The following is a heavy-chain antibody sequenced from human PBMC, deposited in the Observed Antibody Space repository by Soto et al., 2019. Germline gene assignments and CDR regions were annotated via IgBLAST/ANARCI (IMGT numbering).Heavy chain of an antibody. CDR1: CGSMNNYY. V-gene: IGHV4-4*07. CDR2: ISVNGIN. J-gene: IGHJ3*02. CDR3: ARLQFPDVTGAFDI. Sequence: SETLSLTCTFSCGSMNNYYWWSWMRKSAGKGLEYIGRISVNGINNYNPSLRSRVSMSVDTSKDQFSLKLSSVTAADTAMYYCARLQFPDVTGAFDIWGQGTMVTVSS.